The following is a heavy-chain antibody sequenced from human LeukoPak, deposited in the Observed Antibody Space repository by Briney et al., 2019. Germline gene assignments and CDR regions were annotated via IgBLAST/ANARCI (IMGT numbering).Heavy chain of an antibody. Sequence: PGGSLRLSCAASGFTFSSYGMHWVRQAPGKGLEWVAFIRYDGSNKYYADSVKGRFTISRDNSKNTLYLQMNSLRAEDTAVYYCAKDHVRLLERGAFDIWGQGTMVTVSS. J-gene: IGHJ3*02. CDR2: IRYDGSNK. V-gene: IGHV3-30*02. D-gene: IGHD3-3*01. CDR3: AKDHVRLLERGAFDI. CDR1: GFTFSSYG.